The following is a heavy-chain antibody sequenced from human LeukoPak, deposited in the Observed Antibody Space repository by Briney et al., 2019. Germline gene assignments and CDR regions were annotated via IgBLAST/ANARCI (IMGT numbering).Heavy chain of an antibody. V-gene: IGHV1-18*04. J-gene: IGHJ4*02. CDR2: ISAYNGNT. D-gene: IGHD5-24*01. Sequence: ASVKVSCKASGYTFTGYYMHWVRQAPGQGLEWMGWISAYNGNTNYAQKFQGRVTMTTDTSTRTAYMELRSLRSDDTAVYYCARCKDGYNTYYFDYWGQGTLVTVSS. CDR1: GYTFTGYY. CDR3: ARCKDGYNTYYFDY.